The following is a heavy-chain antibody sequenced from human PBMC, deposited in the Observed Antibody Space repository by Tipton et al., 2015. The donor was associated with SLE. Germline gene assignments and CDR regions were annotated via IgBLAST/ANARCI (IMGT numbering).Heavy chain of an antibody. Sequence: TLSLTCTVSGDSFSNHFWSWIRQPPGKGLEWIGYMFFSGNTHYPPTLNPSLKSRVTISGDMSKNQFSLKLTSVTAADTAVYYCARQSEYSDWTGFWFDPWGQGTLVTVSS. CDR1: GDSFSNHF. V-gene: IGHV4-59*08. J-gene: IGHJ5*02. CDR2: MFFSGNT. D-gene: IGHD3/OR15-3a*01. CDR3: ARQSEYSDWTGFWFDP.